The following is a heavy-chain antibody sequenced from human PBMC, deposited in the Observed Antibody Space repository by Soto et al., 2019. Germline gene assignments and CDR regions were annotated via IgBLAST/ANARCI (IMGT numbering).Heavy chain of an antibody. CDR1: GVTLTSVW. D-gene: IGHD5-18*01. CDR3: SHGYYQYFNS. J-gene: IGHJ4*02. V-gene: IGHV3-15*07. CDR2: IRSASDGGTT. Sequence: GGALRLSCAGSGVTLTSVWMNWIRQAPGKGPEWVGRIRSASDGGTTDYAAPVKGRFTISRHDSENTLYLQMNSLKSEDTAVYYCSHGYYQYFNSWGQGTLVTVSS.